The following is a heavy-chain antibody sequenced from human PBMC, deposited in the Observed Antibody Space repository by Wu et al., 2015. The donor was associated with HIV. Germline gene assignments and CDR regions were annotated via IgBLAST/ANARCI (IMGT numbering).Heavy chain of an antibody. CDR1: GYIFRGHY. J-gene: IGHJ6*03. CDR2: INPASGAT. V-gene: IGHV1-2*02. Sequence: QVQLVQSGAEVKKPGASVKVSCKASGYIFRGHYLNWIRQAPGQGLEWMGWINPASGATRYAEKFQGRVIMTSDTSTNTAYMELSSLRSEDTAVYYCARAPHSNTASGVRYYYYYMDVVGAKGHGHRLL. D-gene: IGHD5-18*01. CDR3: ARAPHSNTASGVRYYYYYMDVV.